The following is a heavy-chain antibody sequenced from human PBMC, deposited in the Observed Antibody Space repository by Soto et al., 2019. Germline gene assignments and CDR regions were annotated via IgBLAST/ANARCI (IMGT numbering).Heavy chain of an antibody. J-gene: IGHJ6*02. CDR2: ISYDGGNI. CDR3: AKGILSATIAPYAMDV. D-gene: IGHD2-21*01. V-gene: IGHV3-30*18. CDR1: GFDFRSYA. Sequence: QVQLVESGGGVVQPGASLRLSCEASGFDFRSYAMHCVRQAPGKGLEWVGVISYDGGNIYYADSVKGRFTISRDNSKNTLYVQVKSLRPEDTAVYYCAKGILSATIAPYAMDVWGQGTTVTVSS.